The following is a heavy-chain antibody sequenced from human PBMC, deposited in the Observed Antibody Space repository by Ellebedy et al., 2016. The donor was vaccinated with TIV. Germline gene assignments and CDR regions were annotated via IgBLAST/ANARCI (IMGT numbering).Heavy chain of an antibody. CDR2: ISYDGSNK. CDR3: AKIIAVAGVDY. CDR1: GFTFSSYG. D-gene: IGHD6-19*01. V-gene: IGHV3-30*18. J-gene: IGHJ4*02. Sequence: GGSLRLSXAASGFTFSSYGMHWVRQAPGKGLEWVAVISYDGSNKYYADSVKGRFTISRDNSKNTLYLQMNSLRAEDTAVYYCAKIIAVAGVDYWGQGTLVTVSS.